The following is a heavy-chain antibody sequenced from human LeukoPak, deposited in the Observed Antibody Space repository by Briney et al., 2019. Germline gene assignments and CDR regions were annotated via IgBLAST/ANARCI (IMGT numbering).Heavy chain of an antibody. D-gene: IGHD4-23*01. Sequence: SETLSLTCTVSGGSISSYYWSWIRQPPGKGLEWIGYIYYSGSTNCNPSLKSRVTISVDTSKNQFSLKLSSVTAADTAVYYCARHVLSDYGGNSAWFDPWGQGTLVTVSS. CDR2: IYYSGST. J-gene: IGHJ5*02. CDR1: GGSISSYY. V-gene: IGHV4-59*08. CDR3: ARHVLSDYGGNSAWFDP.